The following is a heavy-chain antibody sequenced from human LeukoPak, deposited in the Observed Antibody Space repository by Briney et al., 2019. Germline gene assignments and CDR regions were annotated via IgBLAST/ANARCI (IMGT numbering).Heavy chain of an antibody. Sequence: GGTLRLSCAASGFTFSSYGMSWVRQAPGKGLEWVSVISGGGGRTYYADSVKGRFTISRDNSKNTLYLQMNSLRAEDTAVYYCAKDLGYDYVWGEGNFYDYWGQGTLVTVSS. CDR2: ISGGGGRT. V-gene: IGHV3-23*01. D-gene: IGHD3-16*01. J-gene: IGHJ4*02. CDR3: AKDLGYDYVWGEGNFYDY. CDR1: GFTFSSYG.